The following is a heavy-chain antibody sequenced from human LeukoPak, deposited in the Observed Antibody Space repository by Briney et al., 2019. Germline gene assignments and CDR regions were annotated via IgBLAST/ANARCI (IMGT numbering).Heavy chain of an antibody. CDR2: ISSSGSTI. J-gene: IGHJ5*02. V-gene: IGHV3-48*03. Sequence: GGSLRLSCAASGFTFSSCEMNWVRQAPGKGLEWVSYISSSGSTIYYADSVKGRFTISRDNAKNSLYLQMNSLRAEDTAVYYCARDRIAARWFDPWGQGTLVTVSS. CDR1: GFTFSSCE. D-gene: IGHD6-13*01. CDR3: ARDRIAARWFDP.